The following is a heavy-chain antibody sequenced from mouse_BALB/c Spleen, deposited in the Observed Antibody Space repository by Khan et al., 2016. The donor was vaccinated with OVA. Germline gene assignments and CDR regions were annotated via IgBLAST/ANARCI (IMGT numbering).Heavy chain of an antibody. CDR1: GYTFTSYW. V-gene: IGHV1-87*01. CDR2: IYPGDGDT. Sequence: QVQLKESGAELARPGASVKLSCKASGYTFTSYWMQWVKQRPGQGLEWIGAIYPGDGDTRYTQKFKGKATLTADKSSSTAYMQLSSLASEDSAVYYCARGADYAWFAYWGQGTLVTVSA. CDR3: ARGADYAWFAY. J-gene: IGHJ3*01. D-gene: IGHD2-4*01.